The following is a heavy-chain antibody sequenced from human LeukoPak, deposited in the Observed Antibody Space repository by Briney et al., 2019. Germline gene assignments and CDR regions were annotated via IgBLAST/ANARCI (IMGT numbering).Heavy chain of an antibody. CDR1: GYTFTSYY. Sequence: ASVKVSCKASGYTFTSYYTHWVRQAPGQGLEWMGIINPSGGSTSYAQKFQGRVTMTRDTSTSTVYMELSSLRSEDTAVYYCARDWYYGSGSYYAAYYFDYWGQGTLVTVSS. J-gene: IGHJ4*02. CDR3: ARDWYYGSGSYYAAYYFDY. CDR2: INPSGGST. V-gene: IGHV1-46*01. D-gene: IGHD3-10*01.